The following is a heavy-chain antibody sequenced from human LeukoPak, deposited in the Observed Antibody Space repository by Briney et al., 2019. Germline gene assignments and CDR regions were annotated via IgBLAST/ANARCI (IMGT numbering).Heavy chain of an antibody. CDR1: GDNFTSLG. Sequence: NATGDNFTSLGISWLRITTGQGLEWMGWISAYNGNTNYAQKLQGRVTMTTDASTSTAYMELRSLRSDDTPVYYCARDSPLNTYYYDSSGYYEYYFDYWGQGTLVTVSS. D-gene: IGHD3-22*01. J-gene: IGHJ4*02. V-gene: IGHV1-18*01. CDR3: ARDSPLNTYYYDSSGYYEYYFDY. CDR2: ISAYNGNT.